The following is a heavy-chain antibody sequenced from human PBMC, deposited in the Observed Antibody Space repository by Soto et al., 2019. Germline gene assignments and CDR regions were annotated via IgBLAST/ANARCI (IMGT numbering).Heavy chain of an antibody. CDR2: ISSSSSYI. D-gene: IGHD6-13*01. J-gene: IGHJ4*02. CDR1: GFTFSSYS. V-gene: IGHV3-21*01. CDR3: ARDTVTGIAAAGTDY. Sequence: EVQLVESGGGLVKPGGSLRLSCAASGFTFSSYSMNWVRQAPGKGLEWVSSISSSSSYIYYADSVKGRFTISRDNAKNSLYLQMNSRRAEDTAVYYCARDTVTGIAAAGTDYWGQGTLVTVSS.